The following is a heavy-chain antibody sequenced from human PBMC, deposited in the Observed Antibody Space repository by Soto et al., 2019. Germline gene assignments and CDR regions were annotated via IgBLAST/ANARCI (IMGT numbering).Heavy chain of an antibody. D-gene: IGHD3-22*01. CDR3: AREGYYYDSSGYQHDAFDI. Sequence: ASVKVSCKASGYTFTSYGISWVRQAPGQGLEWMGWISAYNGNTNYAQKLQGRVTMTTDTSTSTAYMELRSLRSDDTAVYYCAREGYYYDSSGYQHDAFDIWGQGTMVTVSS. CDR1: GYTFTSYG. V-gene: IGHV1-18*01. J-gene: IGHJ3*02. CDR2: ISAYNGNT.